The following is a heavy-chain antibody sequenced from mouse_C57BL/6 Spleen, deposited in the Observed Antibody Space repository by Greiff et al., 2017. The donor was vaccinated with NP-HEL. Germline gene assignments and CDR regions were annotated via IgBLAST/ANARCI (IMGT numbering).Heavy chain of an antibody. Sequence: EVQLVESGPELVKPGASVKMSCKASGYTFTDYNMHWVKQSHGKSLEWIGYINPNNGGTSYNQKFKGKATLTVNKSSSTAYMELRSLTSEDSAVYYCARGDYSNWFAYWGQGTLVTVSA. CDR2: INPNNGGT. V-gene: IGHV1-22*01. D-gene: IGHD2-5*01. J-gene: IGHJ3*01. CDR1: GYTFTDYN. CDR3: ARGDYSNWFAY.